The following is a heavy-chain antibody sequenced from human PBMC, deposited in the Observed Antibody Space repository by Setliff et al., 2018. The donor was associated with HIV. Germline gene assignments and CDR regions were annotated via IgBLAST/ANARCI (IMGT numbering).Heavy chain of an antibody. D-gene: IGHD1-26*01. CDR3: ARLNGGSHDGFDI. J-gene: IGHJ3*02. V-gene: IGHV3-33*05. CDR1: GFSVSSYG. CDR2: ISHDGSNK. Sequence: PGGSLRLSCATSGFSVSSYGMHWVRQAPGKGLEWVAVISHDGSNKYYADSVKGLFTVSREDAKNSVFLQIESLRAEDTAVYYCARLNGGSHDGFDIWGQGTTVTVSS.